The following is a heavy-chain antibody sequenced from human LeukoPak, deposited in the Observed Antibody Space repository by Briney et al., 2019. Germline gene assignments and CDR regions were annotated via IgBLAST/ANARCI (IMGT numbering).Heavy chain of an antibody. CDR2: TYHRSKWYN. J-gene: IGHJ4*02. Sequence: SQTLSLTCAISGDRVSSNSAAWNWIRQSPSRGLEWLGRTYHRSKWYNDYAVSVKSRVIINPDTSKNRFSLQLKSVTPEDTAVYYCARSSDDLDYWGQGTLVTVSS. CDR3: ARSSDDLDY. V-gene: IGHV6-1*01. CDR1: GDRVSSNSAA. D-gene: IGHD2-21*01.